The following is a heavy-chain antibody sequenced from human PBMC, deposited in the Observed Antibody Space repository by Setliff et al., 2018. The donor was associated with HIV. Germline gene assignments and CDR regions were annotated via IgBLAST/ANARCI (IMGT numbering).Heavy chain of an antibody. CDR1: GDSISSGGYY. CDR2: IYTSGNTNYNPST. V-gene: IGHV4-61*02. CDR3: TRQSPVAGSGALDI. Sequence: PSETLSLTCTVSGDSISSGGYYWSRIRQPAGQGLEWIGRIYTSGNTNYNPSTNYNPSLKSRITSSLETSRNQFSLRVTSVTATDTAVYYCTRQSPVAGSGALDIWGQGTMVTVSS. D-gene: IGHD6-19*01. J-gene: IGHJ3*02.